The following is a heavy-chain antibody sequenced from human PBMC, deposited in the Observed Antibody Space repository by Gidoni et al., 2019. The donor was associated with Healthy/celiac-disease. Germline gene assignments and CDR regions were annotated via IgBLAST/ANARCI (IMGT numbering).Heavy chain of an antibody. CDR1: GYSFTSYW. CDR2: IYPGDSET. J-gene: IGHJ6*02. Sequence: EVQLVQSGAEVNKPGESLKISCKGSGYSFTSYWIGWVRQMPGKGLEWMGIIYPGDSETRYSPSFQGQVTISADKSISTAYLQWSSLKASDTAMYYCARTTVTTSGYYYYYYGMDVWGQGTTVTVSS. CDR3: ARTTVTTSGYYYYYYGMDV. D-gene: IGHD4-17*01. V-gene: IGHV5-51*01.